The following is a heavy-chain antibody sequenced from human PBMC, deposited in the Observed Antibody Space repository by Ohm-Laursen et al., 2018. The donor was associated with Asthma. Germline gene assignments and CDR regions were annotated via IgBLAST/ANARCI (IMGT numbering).Heavy chain of an antibody. CDR2: ISAFTGNT. CDR3: ARDGGAAVANTPLDY. D-gene: IGHD6-19*01. Sequence: SVKVSCKASGYTFTNYGFSWVRQAPGQGLEWMGWISAFTGNTHYAQDFQGRVTMTTETSTSTAYLELRSLTSDDAAVYFCARDGGAAVANTPLDYWGQGTLVTVSS. V-gene: IGHV1-18*01. J-gene: IGHJ4*02. CDR1: GYTFTNYG.